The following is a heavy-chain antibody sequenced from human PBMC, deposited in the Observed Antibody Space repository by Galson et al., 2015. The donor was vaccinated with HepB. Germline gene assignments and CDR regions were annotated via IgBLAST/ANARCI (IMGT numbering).Heavy chain of an antibody. V-gene: IGHV4-59*08. CDR1: GGSISSYY. CDR2: IYYSGST. Sequence: SETLSLTCTVSGGSISSYYWSWIRQPPGKGLEWIGYIYYSGSTNYNPSLKSRVTISVDTSKNQFSLKLSSVTAADTAVYYCARASSGPTMDYYGMDVWGQGTTVTVSS. D-gene: IGHD6-19*01. CDR3: ARASSGPTMDYYGMDV. J-gene: IGHJ6*02.